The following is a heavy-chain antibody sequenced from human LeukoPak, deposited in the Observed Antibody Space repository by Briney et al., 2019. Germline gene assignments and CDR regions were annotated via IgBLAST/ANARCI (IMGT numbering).Heavy chain of an antibody. CDR1: GFTFTSYA. CDR2: ISFDVNNK. J-gene: IGHJ5*01. V-gene: IGHV3-30-3*01. D-gene: IGHD2-15*01. CDR3: ARDPRSGEGLWFDY. Sequence: GGSLRLSCAASGFTFTSYAMHWVRQAPGKGLEWLAIISFDVNNKYYADSVKGRFTISRDNSKNTLYLQMNSLRAEDTAVYYCARDPRSGEGLWFDYWGQGTLVTVSS.